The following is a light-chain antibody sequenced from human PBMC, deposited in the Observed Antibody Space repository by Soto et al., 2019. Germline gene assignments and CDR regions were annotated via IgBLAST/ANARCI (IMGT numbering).Light chain of an antibody. J-gene: IGKJ1*01. CDR2: GIS. Sequence: EVVMTQSPATLSVSPGEGATLSCRASQSVTSNYLAWYQQNPGKAPRLLIHGISNRATGVPDRFIGGGSGTDFTLTISRLEPEDFAVYYCQQCGSLPGTFGQGTKVDI. V-gene: IGKV3-20*01. CDR3: QQCGSLPGT. CDR1: QSVTSNY.